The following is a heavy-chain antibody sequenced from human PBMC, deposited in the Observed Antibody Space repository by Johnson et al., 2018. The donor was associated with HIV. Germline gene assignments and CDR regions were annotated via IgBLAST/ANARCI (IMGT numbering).Heavy chain of an antibody. V-gene: IGHV3-74*01. J-gene: IGHJ3*02. CDR2: TNSDGTST. Sequence: VQLVESGGGLVQPGGSLILSCAASGFSFNNYWMHWFRQAPGNGLVWVSHTNSDGTSTSYADSVKGRFTISRDNSKNTLYLQMNSLRAEDTAVYYCAKDLIAPAAFDIWGQGTMVTVSS. D-gene: IGHD2-21*01. CDR3: AKDLIAPAAFDI. CDR1: GFSFNNYW.